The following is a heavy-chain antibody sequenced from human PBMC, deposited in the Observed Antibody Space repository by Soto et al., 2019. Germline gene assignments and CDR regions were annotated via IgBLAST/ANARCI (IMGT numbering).Heavy chain of an antibody. CDR3: TRPTCGSYGEDSDY. V-gene: IGHV3-73*01. Sequence: VGSLRLSCSGSGFSLSGSAIHWVRQASGQGLEWLGRIRDKANNDTTAYAAPVKGRFTISRDESQNVVFLQMNSLKTEDTAIYYCTRPTCGSYGEDSDYRGQRTSVTVSS. D-gene: IGHD1-26*01. CDR1: GFSLSGSA. CDR2: IRDKANNDTT. J-gene: IGHJ4*02.